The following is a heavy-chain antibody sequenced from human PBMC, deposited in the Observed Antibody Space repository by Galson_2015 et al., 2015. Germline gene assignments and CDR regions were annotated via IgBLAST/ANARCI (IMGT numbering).Heavy chain of an antibody. V-gene: IGHV3-30*18. D-gene: IGHD3-3*01. CDR3: GKEYDDSAYYITADY. CDR1: GFTFSNYG. Sequence: SLRLSCAASGFTFSNYGLHWVRQAPGRGLEWVAVISYDGSTKYYADSVKGRFTISRDNSKTTGYLQMNGLRAEYTAMFYCGKEYDDSAYYITADYWGQGTLVTVSS. J-gene: IGHJ4*02. CDR2: ISYDGSTK.